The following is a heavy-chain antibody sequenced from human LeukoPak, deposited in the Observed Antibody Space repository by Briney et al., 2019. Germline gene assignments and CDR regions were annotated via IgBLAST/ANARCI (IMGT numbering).Heavy chain of an antibody. CDR2: IYHSGST. CDR3: AKTALAVAGIVPVESELDY. V-gene: IGHV4-4*02. Sequence: PSETLSLTCAVSSGSINSNWWSWVRQPPGKRLEWIGEIYHSGSTNYNPTLKSRVTISVDKSKNQFSLRLTSVTAADTAVYYCAKTALAVAGIVPVESELDYWGQGTLVTVSS. CDR1: SGSINSNW. D-gene: IGHD6-19*01. J-gene: IGHJ4*02.